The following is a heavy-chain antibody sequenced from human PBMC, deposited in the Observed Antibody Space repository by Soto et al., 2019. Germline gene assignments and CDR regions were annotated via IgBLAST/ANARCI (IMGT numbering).Heavy chain of an antibody. V-gene: IGHV3-21*01. D-gene: IGHD1-1*01. CDR1: GFTFSSHS. CDR2: IGSSSRSI. J-gene: IGHJ3*02. CDR3: ARETTEAFDI. Sequence: EVPLVESGGGLVKPGGSLRLSCAASGFTFSSHSMNWVRQAPGKGLEWVSSIGSSSRSIYYADSVKGRFTISRDNAKNSLYLQMNSLRDEDTALYYCARETTEAFDIWGQGTMVTVSS.